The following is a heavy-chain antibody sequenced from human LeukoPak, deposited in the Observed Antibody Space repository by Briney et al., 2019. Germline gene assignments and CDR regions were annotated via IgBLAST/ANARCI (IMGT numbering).Heavy chain of an antibody. J-gene: IGHJ4*02. CDR3: ARDGVYVWGSYRYPPDY. Sequence: GASVKVSCKASGYTFTSYYTHWVRQAPGQGLEWMGIINPSGGSTSYAQKFQGRVTMTRDTSTSTVYMELSSLRSEDTAVYYCARDGVYVWGSYRYPPDYWGQGTLVTVSS. CDR2: INPSGGST. V-gene: IGHV1-46*01. CDR1: GYTFTSYY. D-gene: IGHD3-16*02.